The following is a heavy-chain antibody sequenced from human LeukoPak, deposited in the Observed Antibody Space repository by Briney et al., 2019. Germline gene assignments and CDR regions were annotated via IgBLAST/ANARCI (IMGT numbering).Heavy chain of an antibody. V-gene: IGHV4-39*01. CDR2: INYSGST. J-gene: IGHJ4*02. CDR3: ARLDVDTAMVSGDY. Sequence: SETLSLTCSVSGGSISSSSHYWGWIRQPPGKGLEWIGSINYSGSTYYNASLKSRVTISVDTSKNQFSLKLSSVTAADTAVFYCARLDVDTAMVSGDYWGQGTPVTVSS. CDR1: GGSISSSSHY. D-gene: IGHD5-18*01.